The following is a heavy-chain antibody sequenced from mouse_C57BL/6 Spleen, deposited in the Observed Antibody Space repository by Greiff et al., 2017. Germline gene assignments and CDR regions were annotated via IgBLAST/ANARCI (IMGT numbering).Heavy chain of an antibody. CDR3: ARGLVYYYAMDY. Sequence: VQLQQSGPELVKPGASVKISCKASGYAFSSSWMNWVKQRPGKGLEWIGRIYPGDGDTNYNEKFKGKATLTADKSSSTAYMQLSSLTSEDSAVYFCARGLVYYYAMDYWGQGTSVTVSS. D-gene: IGHD1-1*02. CDR2: IYPGDGDT. V-gene: IGHV1-82*01. CDR1: GYAFSSSW. J-gene: IGHJ4*01.